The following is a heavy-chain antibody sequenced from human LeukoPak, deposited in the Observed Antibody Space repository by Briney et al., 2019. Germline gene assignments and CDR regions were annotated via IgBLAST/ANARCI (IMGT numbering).Heavy chain of an antibody. CDR3: AKDSLRKSIVGTTTRGFNDY. V-gene: IGHV3-30*02. CDR2: IRYDGGNK. Sequence: PGGSLRLSCAASGFTFSSYGMHWVRQAPGKGLEWVAFIRYDGGNKYYADSVKGRFTISRDNSKNTLFLQMNSLRAEDTAFYYCAKDSLRKSIVGTTTRGFNDYWGQGTLVTVSS. D-gene: IGHD1-26*01. J-gene: IGHJ4*02. CDR1: GFTFSSYG.